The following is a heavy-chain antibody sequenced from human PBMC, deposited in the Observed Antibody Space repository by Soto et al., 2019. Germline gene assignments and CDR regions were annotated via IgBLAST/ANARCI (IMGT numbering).Heavy chain of an antibody. CDR2: INHSGST. CDR1: GGSFSDYY. V-gene: IGHV4-34*01. D-gene: IGHD2-15*01. Sequence: SETLSLTCAVYGGSFSDYYWSWIRQPPGKGLEWIGKINHSGSTNYNPSLKSRLTISVDTSKNQFSLKLRSVTAADTTVYYCARGKTYCSGGFCYEQFDYWGQGTLVTVS. CDR3: ARGKTYCSGGFCYEQFDY. J-gene: IGHJ4*02.